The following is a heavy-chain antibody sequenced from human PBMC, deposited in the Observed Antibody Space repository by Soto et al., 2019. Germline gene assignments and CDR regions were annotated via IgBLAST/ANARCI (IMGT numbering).Heavy chain of an antibody. Sequence: SETLSLTCTVSGGSISSYYWSWIRQPPGKGLEWIGYINYSGSTNYNPSLKSRVTISVDTSKNQFSLKLSSVTAADTAVYYCARGSHDYTPEYYYYYYMDVWDKGTTVTVSS. CDR2: INYSGST. J-gene: IGHJ6*03. V-gene: IGHV4-59*01. D-gene: IGHD4-4*01. CDR1: GGSISSYY. CDR3: ARGSHDYTPEYYYYYYMDV.